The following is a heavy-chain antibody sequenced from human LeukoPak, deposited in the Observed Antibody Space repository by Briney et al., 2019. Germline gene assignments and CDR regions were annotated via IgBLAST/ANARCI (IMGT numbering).Heavy chain of an antibody. J-gene: IGHJ5*02. V-gene: IGHV4-34*09. CDR1: GGSFSGYY. Sequence: PSETLSLTCAVYGGSFSGYYWSWIRQPPGKGLEWIGEINHSGSTNYNPSLKSRVTISVDTSKNQFSLKLSSVTAADTAVYYCASTVPRDNWFDPWGQGTLVTVSS. CDR3: ASTVPRDNWFDP. D-gene: IGHD4-17*01. CDR2: INHSGST.